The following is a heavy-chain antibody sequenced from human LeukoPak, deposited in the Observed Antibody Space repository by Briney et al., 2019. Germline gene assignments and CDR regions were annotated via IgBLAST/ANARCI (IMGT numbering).Heavy chain of an antibody. D-gene: IGHD6-13*01. V-gene: IGHV3-7*01. J-gene: IGHJ6*02. CDR3: AGGTRLSSSSWYYGMDV. Sequence: GGSLRLSCAASGFTFSSYWMSWVRQAPGKGLEWVANIKQDGSEKYYVDSVKGRFTISRDNAKNSLYLQMNSLRAEDTAVYYCAGGTRLSSSSWYYGMDVWGQGTTVTVSS. CDR2: IKQDGSEK. CDR1: GFTFSSYW.